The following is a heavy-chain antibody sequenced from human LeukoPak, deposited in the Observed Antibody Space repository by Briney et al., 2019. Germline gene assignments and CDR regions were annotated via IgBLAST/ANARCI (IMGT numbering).Heavy chain of an antibody. V-gene: IGHV4-59*08. D-gene: IGHD6-13*01. CDR1: GGSISSYY. CDR3: ARRLPAAGTLDY. CDR2: IYYSGNT. Sequence: SETLSLTCTVSGGSISSYYWSWIRQPPGKGLEWIGYIYYSGNTNSNPSLKSRVTLSVDTSKNQFSLKLSSVTAADTAVYYCARRLPAAGTLDYWGQGTLVTVSS. J-gene: IGHJ4*02.